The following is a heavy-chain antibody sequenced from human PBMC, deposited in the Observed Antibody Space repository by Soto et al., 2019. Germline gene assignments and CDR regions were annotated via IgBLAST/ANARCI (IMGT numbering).Heavy chain of an antibody. J-gene: IGHJ6*03. D-gene: IGHD4-4*01. V-gene: IGHV1-8*02. CDR3: ARVRVYSNYYYYDMDV. CDR1: GYTFTSYD. Sequence: ASVKVSCKASGYTFTSYDINWVRQATGQGLEWMGWMNPNSGNTGYAQKFQGRVTMTRNTSISTAYMELSSLRSEDTAVYYCARVRVYSNYYYYDMDVWGKGTTVTVSS. CDR2: MNPNSGNT.